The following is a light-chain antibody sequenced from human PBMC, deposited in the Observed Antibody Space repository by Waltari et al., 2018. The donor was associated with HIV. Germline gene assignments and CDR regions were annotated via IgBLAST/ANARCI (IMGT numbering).Light chain of an antibody. V-gene: IGLV2-23*02. CDR1: SSDVGSYNL. J-gene: IGLJ3*02. CDR2: EVT. CDR3: NSYATGSAWV. Sequence: QSALTQPASVSGSPGQSITISCTGTSSDVGSYNLVSWYQQHPGKAPKLMIYEVTKRPSGVSNRFSGSKSGNTASLTICGLQAEDEADYYCNSYATGSAWVFGGGTKLTVL.